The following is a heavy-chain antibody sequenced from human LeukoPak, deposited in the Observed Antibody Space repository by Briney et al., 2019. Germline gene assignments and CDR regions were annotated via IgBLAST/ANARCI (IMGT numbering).Heavy chain of an antibody. J-gene: IGHJ4*02. CDR2: IYTSGST. D-gene: IGHD2-15*01. Sequence: HPSETLSLTCTVSGGSISSGSYYWSWIRQPAGKGLEWIGRIYTSGSTNYNPSLKSRVTISVDTSKNQFSLKLSSVTAADTAVYYCARDLGYLDYFDYWGQGTLVTVSS. V-gene: IGHV4-61*02. CDR3: ARDLGYLDYFDY. CDR1: GGSISSGSYY.